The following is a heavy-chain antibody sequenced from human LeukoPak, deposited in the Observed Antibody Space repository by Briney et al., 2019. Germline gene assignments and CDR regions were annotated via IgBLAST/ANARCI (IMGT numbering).Heavy chain of an antibody. CDR1: GFTFSSYS. V-gene: IGHV3-21*01. CDR3: ARDRHHYCSSTSCYPYYYYGMDV. Sequence: GGSLRLSCAASGFTFSSYSMNWVRLAPGKGLEWVSSISSSSSYIYYADSVKGRFTISRDNAKNSLYLQMNSLRAEDTAVYYCARDRHHYCSSTSCYPYYYYGMDVWGQGTTVTVSS. CDR2: ISSSSSYI. J-gene: IGHJ6*02. D-gene: IGHD2-2*01.